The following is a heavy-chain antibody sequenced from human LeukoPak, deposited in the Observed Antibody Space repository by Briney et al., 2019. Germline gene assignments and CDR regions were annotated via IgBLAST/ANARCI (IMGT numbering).Heavy chain of an antibody. CDR1: GYTFTSYD. V-gene: IGHV1-8*01. Sequence: ASVKVSCKASGYTFTSYDINWVRQATGQGLEWMGWMNPNSGNTGYAQKFQGRVTMTRNTSISTAYMELSSLRSEDTAVYYCARAGRITMVRGVIRYNWFGPWGQGTLVTVSS. D-gene: IGHD3-10*01. CDR3: ARAGRITMVRGVIRYNWFGP. CDR2: MNPNSGNT. J-gene: IGHJ5*02.